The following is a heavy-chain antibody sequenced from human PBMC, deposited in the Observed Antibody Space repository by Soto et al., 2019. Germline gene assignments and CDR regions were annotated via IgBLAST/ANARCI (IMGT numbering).Heavy chain of an antibody. CDR1: GFTFSNYW. J-gene: IGHJ6*02. Sequence: EVQLVESGGGLVQPGGSLRLSCAASGFTFSNYWRYWVRQAPGKGLVWVSRVNNDGTDTTHADSVKGRFTISRDNAENTLYLQMNSLRAEDTAVYYCARGGLQHALDVWDQGSTVTVSS. V-gene: IGHV3-74*03. CDR2: VNNDGTDT. D-gene: IGHD6-13*01. CDR3: ARGGLQHALDV.